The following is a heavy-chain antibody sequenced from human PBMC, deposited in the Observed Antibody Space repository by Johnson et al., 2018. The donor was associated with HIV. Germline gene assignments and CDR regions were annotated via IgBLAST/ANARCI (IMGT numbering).Heavy chain of an antibody. V-gene: IGHV3-66*04. CDR2: IYSGGPT. J-gene: IGHJ3*01. D-gene: IGHD1-26*01. Sequence: VQLVESGGGLVQPGGSLRLSCAASGFTVSRNYMNWVRQAPGKGLEWVSVIYSGGPTYYADSVKGRFTISRDNSKNTLYLQMNNLKAEDTALYYCTTRLNSGTYWGNYDFDVWGQGTMVTVSS. CDR3: TTRLNSGTYWGNYDFDV. CDR1: GFTVSRNY.